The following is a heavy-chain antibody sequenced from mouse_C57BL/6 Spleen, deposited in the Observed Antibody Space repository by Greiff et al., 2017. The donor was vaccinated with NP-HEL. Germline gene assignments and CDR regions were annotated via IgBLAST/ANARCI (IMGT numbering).Heavy chain of an antibody. CDR1: GYSITSGYY. D-gene: IGHD1-1*01. CDR2: ISYDGSN. V-gene: IGHV3-6*01. Sequence: ESGPGLVKPSQSLSLTCSVTGYSITSGYYWNWIRQFPGNKLEWMGYISYDGSNNYNPSLKNRISITRDTSKNQFFLKLNSVTTEDTATYYCARENYGSSYVYAMDYWGQGTSVTVSS. J-gene: IGHJ4*01. CDR3: ARENYGSSYVYAMDY.